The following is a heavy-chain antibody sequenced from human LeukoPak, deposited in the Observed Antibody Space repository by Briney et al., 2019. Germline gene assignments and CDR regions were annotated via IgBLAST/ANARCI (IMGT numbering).Heavy chain of an antibody. CDR3: VRDLDRGAFDV. CDR2: ISPSGDIT. D-gene: IGHD1-1*01. CDR1: GFHFSTHG. J-gene: IGHJ3*01. Sequence: GGSLRLSCAASGFHFSTHGMNWVRQAPGKGLEWVSGISPSGDITYYADSVMGRFTISRDNRKSTVSLQMNSLRAEDTALYYCVRDLDRGAFDVWGQGTMVTVSS. V-gene: IGHV3-23*01.